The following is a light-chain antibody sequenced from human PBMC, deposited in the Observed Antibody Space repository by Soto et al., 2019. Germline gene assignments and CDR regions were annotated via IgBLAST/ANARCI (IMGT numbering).Light chain of an antibody. V-gene: IGLV2-14*01. Sequence: QSALTQPASVSGSPGQSITIPCTGTSSDVGIYNYVSWYQQHPGKVPKLIIYEVSNRPSGISNRFSGSKSGNTASLTISGLQAEDEAYYYCSSYTSSSTLVFGGGTKVTVL. CDR3: SSYTSSSTLV. CDR2: EVS. CDR1: SSDVGIYNY. J-gene: IGLJ2*01.